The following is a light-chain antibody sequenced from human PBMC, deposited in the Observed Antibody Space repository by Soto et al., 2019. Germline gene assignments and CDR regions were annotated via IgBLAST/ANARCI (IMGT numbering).Light chain of an antibody. CDR1: QSLSSN. Sequence: EIVMTQSPATLSVSPEERATLSCRASQSLSSNLAWYQQKPGQAPRLLIYGASARATGIPGRFSGSGSGTEFTLTISSLQSEDFAVYYCQQYNNWPLTFGGGTKVDI. CDR2: GAS. V-gene: IGKV3-15*01. CDR3: QQYNNWPLT. J-gene: IGKJ4*01.